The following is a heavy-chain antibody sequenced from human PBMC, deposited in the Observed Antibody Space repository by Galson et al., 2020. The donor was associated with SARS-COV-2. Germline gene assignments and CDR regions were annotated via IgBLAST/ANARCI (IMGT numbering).Heavy chain of an antibody. CDR2: MYEDGSRI. J-gene: IGHJ1*01. CDR1: DFNFSSHW. Sequence: GGSLRLSCSGSDFNFSSHWMHWVRQAPGKGLVWVARMYEDGSRINSANSVKGRFTISRDNAKNTLYLQMNSLSAEAAAVYYCARGHRDGFYQGFWGQGTLVTVS. V-gene: IGHV3-74*01. D-gene: IGHD3-16*02. CDR3: ARGHRDGFYQGF.